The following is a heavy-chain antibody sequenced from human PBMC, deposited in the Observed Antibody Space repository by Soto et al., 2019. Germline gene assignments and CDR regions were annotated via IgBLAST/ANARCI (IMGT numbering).Heavy chain of an antibody. J-gene: IGHJ4*02. D-gene: IGHD3-3*01. CDR1: GFTFSSYG. CDR2: ISYDGSNK. CDR3: AKDQVFGVVIIPCFVDY. V-gene: IGHV3-30*18. Sequence: GGSLRLSCAASGFTFSSYGMHWVRQAPGKGLEWVAVISYDGSNKYYADSVKGRFTISRDNSKNTLYLQMNSLRAEDTAVYYCAKDQVFGVVIIPCFVDYWGQGTLVTVSS.